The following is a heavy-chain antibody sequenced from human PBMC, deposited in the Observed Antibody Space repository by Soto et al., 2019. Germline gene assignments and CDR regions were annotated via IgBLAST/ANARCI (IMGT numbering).Heavy chain of an antibody. CDR1: GFTLSTYE. D-gene: IGHD1-1*01. V-gene: IGHV3-48*03. Sequence: EGQLVESGGDLVQPGGSLRLSCAASGFTLSTYEMNWVRQAPGKGLEWVSYISSSGYIIYYADSVRGRFTISRDNAKNSLYLQMNSLRAEDTAVYYCARDGDNTGWSAFEIWGQGTMVTVSS. CDR2: ISSSGYII. J-gene: IGHJ3*02. CDR3: ARDGDNTGWSAFEI.